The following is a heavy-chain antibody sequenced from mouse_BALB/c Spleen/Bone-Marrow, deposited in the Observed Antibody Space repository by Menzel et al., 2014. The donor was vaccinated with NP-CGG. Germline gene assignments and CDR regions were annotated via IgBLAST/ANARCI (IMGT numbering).Heavy chain of an antibody. D-gene: IGHD3-3*01. J-gene: IGHJ3*01. CDR1: GFTFNTYA. V-gene: IGHV10-1*02. CDR2: IRSKSNNYAT. Sequence: VQLQQSGGGLVQPKGSLKLSCAASGFTFNTYAMNWVRQAPGKGLEWVARIRSKSNNYATYYADSVKDRFTISRDDSQSMLYLQMNNLKTEDTAMYYYVRHDGDGGFAYWGQGTLVTVSA. CDR3: VRHDGDGGFAY.